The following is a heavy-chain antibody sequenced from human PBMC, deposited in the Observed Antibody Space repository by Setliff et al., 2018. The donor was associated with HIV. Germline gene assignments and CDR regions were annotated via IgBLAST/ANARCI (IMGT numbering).Heavy chain of an antibody. CDR2: ITSSTYI. V-gene: IGHV3-21*04. Sequence: GGSLRLSCAASGFTFSSYSMNWVRQAPGKGLEWVSSITSSTYIYYADSVKGRFTISRDNAKNSLYLQMNNLRTEDTATYYCGKGWGGKALADHWGQGTLVTVSS. J-gene: IGHJ4*02. D-gene: IGHD2-15*01. CDR1: GFTFSSYS. CDR3: GKGWGGKALADH.